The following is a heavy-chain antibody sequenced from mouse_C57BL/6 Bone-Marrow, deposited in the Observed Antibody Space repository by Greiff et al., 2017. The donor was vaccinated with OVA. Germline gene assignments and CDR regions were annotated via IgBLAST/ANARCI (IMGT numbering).Heavy chain of an antibody. CDR1: GFSLTSYG. CDR3: ARIRGKLRAYAMDY. J-gene: IGHJ4*01. CDR2: IWSGGST. D-gene: IGHD3-3*01. V-gene: IGHV2-2*01. Sequence: QVQLKESGPGLVQPSQSLSITCTVSGFSLTSYGVHWVRQSPGKGLEWLGVIWSGGSTDYNAAFISRLSISKDNSKSQVFFKMNSLQADDTAIYYCARIRGKLRAYAMDYWGQGTSVTVSS.